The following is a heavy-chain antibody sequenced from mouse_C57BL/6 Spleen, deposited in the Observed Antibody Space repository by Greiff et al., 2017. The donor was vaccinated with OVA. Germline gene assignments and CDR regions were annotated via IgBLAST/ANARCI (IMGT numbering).Heavy chain of an antibody. J-gene: IGHJ1*03. CDR1: GFNIKDDY. CDR3: ARSEAVPSYWYFDV. CDR2: IDPENGDT. Sequence: VQLQQSGAELARPGASVKLSCTASGFNIKDDYMHWVKQRPEQGLEWIGWIDPENGDTEYASKFQGKATITADTSSNTAYLQLSSLTSEDTAVYYCARSEAVPSYWYFDVWGTGTTVTVSS. D-gene: IGHD6-1*01. V-gene: IGHV14-4*01.